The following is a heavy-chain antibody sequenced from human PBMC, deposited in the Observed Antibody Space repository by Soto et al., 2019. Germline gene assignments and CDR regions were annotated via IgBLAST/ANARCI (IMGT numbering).Heavy chain of an antibody. CDR2: ISAYNGHT. CDR3: VVAAQPYYFDY. CDR1: GYTFTSYG. J-gene: IGHJ4*02. D-gene: IGHD2-15*01. Sequence: QVQLVQSGAEVKKPGASVKVSCKDSGYTFTSYGISWVRQAPGQGLEWMGWISAYNGHTNYAQKLQGRVTMTTDTSTSTAYMELRTLRADDTAVYYCVVAAQPYYFDYWGQGTLVTVSS. V-gene: IGHV1-18*01.